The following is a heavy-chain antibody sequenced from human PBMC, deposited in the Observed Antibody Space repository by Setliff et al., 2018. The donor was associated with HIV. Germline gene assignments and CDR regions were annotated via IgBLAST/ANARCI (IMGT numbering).Heavy chain of an antibody. CDR1: GFTFSRYG. D-gene: IGHD3-16*01. CDR3: AREESASSWGYYHYYMDV. CDR2: IWYDGNNK. J-gene: IGHJ6*03. V-gene: IGHV3-33*01. Sequence: GGSLRLSCAASGFTFSRYGMHWVRQTPGKGLEWGAIIWYDGNNKQYADSMKGRFTISRDNSNNMLYLQMNSLRAEDTAVYYCAREESASSWGYYHYYMDVWGKGTTVTVSS.